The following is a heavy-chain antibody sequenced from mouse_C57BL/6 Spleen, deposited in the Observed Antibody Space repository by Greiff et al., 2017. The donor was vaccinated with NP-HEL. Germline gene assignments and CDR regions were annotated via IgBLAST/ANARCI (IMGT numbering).Heavy chain of an antibody. CDR1: GFTFSDAW. V-gene: IGHV6-6*01. CDR2: IRNKANNHAT. Sequence: EVKLEESGGGLVQPGGSMKLSCAASGFTFSDAWMDWVRQSPEKGLEWVAEIRNKANNHATYYAESVKGRFTISRDDSKSSVYLQMNSLRAEDTGIYYCTRRGSNYGGGFFDYWGQGTTLTVSS. J-gene: IGHJ2*01. CDR3: TRRGSNYGGGFFDY. D-gene: IGHD2-5*01.